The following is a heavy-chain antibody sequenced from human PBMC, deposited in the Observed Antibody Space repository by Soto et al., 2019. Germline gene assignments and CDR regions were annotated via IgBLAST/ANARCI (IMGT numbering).Heavy chain of an antibody. J-gene: IGHJ4*02. CDR1: GFTFSSYS. Sequence: GGSLRLSCVASGFTFSSYSVNWVRQAPGKGLEWVSYISSGSKTIFYADSVKGRFTVSRDNAKNSQFLQMNSLRDDDTAVYYCAREDILGARSFDYWGRGTLVTVSS. D-gene: IGHD1-26*01. CDR3: AREDILGARSFDY. V-gene: IGHV3-48*02. CDR2: ISSGSKTI.